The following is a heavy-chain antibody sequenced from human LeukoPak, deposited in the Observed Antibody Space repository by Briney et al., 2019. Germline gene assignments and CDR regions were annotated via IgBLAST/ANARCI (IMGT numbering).Heavy chain of an antibody. CDR2: IKGDGSEK. Sequence: GGSLRLSCAGSGFIFSNSWMSWVRQVPGKGLEWVASIKGDGSEKKYVDSVKGRFTISRDNAKNSLDVQMTSLRAEDTAVYYCAGPVVTTAKAGFDYWGQGTLVTVSS. CDR1: GFIFSNSW. CDR3: AGPVVTTAKAGFDY. D-gene: IGHD1-14*01. J-gene: IGHJ4*02. V-gene: IGHV3-7*01.